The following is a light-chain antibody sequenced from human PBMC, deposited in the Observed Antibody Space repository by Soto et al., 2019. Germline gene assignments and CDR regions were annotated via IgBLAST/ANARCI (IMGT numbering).Light chain of an antibody. CDR3: QQRITGPLLIT. V-gene: IGKV3D-20*02. J-gene: IGKJ2*01. Sequence: QGRRTLCLSTVDRTTLSCRSSQSVSSSYLAWYQQKPGQAPRLLIYGASNRATGIPDRFSGSGSGIDFTLTISRRVPEAFAVYYCQQRITGPLLITFAQGTNL. CDR1: QSVSSSY. CDR2: GAS.